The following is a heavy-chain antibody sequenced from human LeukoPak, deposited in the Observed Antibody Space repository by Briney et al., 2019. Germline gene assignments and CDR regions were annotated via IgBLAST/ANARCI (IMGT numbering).Heavy chain of an antibody. CDR2: ISGSGGST. Sequence: GGSLRLSCAASGFTFSSYAMSWVRQAPGKGLEWVSAISGSGGSTYCADSVKGRFTISRDNSKNTLYLQMNSLRAEDTAVYYCAKASSRGELSYRPFDYWGQGTLVTVSS. CDR1: GFTFSSYA. J-gene: IGHJ4*02. V-gene: IGHV3-23*01. D-gene: IGHD3-16*02. CDR3: AKASSRGELSYRPFDY.